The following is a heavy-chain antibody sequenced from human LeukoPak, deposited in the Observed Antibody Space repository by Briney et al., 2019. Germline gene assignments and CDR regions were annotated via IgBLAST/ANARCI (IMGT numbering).Heavy chain of an antibody. CDR2: ISSDGSNT. CDR3: AKDGQYSGGWYEGHFDY. Sequence: GGSLRLSFAASRFTFRSYGMHWVRQAPGQGLEWVAVISSDGSNTYYADSVKGRFTISRDNSKNTLYLQMNSLRAEDTAVYYCAKDGQYSGGWYEGHFDYWGRGTLVTVSS. D-gene: IGHD6-19*01. J-gene: IGHJ4*02. V-gene: IGHV3-30*18. CDR1: RFTFRSYG.